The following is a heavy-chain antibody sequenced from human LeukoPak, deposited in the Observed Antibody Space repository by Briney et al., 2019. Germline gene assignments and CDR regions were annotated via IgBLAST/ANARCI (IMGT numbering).Heavy chain of an antibody. CDR3: ASDGTYYYDSSGYYLGY. Sequence: ASVKVSCKASGGTFSSYAISWVRQAPGQGLEWMGRIIAIFGTANYAQKFQGRVTITTDESTSTAYMELSSLRSEDTAVYYCASDGTYYYDSSGYYLGYWGQGTLVTVSS. J-gene: IGHJ4*02. D-gene: IGHD3-22*01. V-gene: IGHV1-69*05. CDR1: GGTFSSYA. CDR2: IIAIFGTA.